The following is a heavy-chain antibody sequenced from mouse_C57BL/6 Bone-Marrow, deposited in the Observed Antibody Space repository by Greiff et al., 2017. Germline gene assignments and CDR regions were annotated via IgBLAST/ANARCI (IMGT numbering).Heavy chain of an antibody. CDR3: AREEEVPDY. Sequence: EVKLVESGGGLVKPGGSLKLSCAASGFTFSSYAMSWVRQTPEKRLEWVATISDGGSYTYYPDNVKGRFTISRDNAKNNLYLQMSHLKSEDTAMYYCAREEEVPDYWGQGTSVTVSS. D-gene: IGHD2-14*01. CDR1: GFTFSSYA. J-gene: IGHJ4*01. CDR2: ISDGGSYT. V-gene: IGHV5-4*01.